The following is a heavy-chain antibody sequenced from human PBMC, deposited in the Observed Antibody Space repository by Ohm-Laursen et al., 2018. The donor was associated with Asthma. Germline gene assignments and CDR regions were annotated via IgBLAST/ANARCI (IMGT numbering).Heavy chain of an antibody. CDR1: GFTFSSYA. V-gene: IGHV3-23*01. J-gene: IGHJ4*02. CDR3: AKNGDHFDY. D-gene: IGHD4-17*01. Sequence: GSLRLSCTASGFTFSSYAMSWVRQAPGKGLEWVSSIIGSGDRTNYADSVKGRFTISRDNSKNTLYLQMNTLRAEDTAVYYCAKNGDHFDYWGQGTLVTVSS. CDR2: IIGSGDRT.